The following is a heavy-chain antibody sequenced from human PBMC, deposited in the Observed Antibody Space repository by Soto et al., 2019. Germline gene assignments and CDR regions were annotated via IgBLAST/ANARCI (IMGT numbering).Heavy chain of an antibody. CDR1: GFTFSSYA. Sequence: GGSLRLSCAASGFTFSSYAMSWVRQAPGKGLEWVSAISGSGGSTYYADSVKGRFTISRDNSKNTLYLQMNSLRAEDTAVYYCAKARDIVVVVAATYYYYGMDVWGQGTTVTVSS. J-gene: IGHJ6*02. V-gene: IGHV3-23*01. D-gene: IGHD2-15*01. CDR3: AKARDIVVVVAATYYYYGMDV. CDR2: ISGSGGST.